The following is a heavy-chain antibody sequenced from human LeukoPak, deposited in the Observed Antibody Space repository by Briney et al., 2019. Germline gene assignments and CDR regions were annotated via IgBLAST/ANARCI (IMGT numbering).Heavy chain of an antibody. J-gene: IGHJ4*02. D-gene: IGHD5-18*01. V-gene: IGHV1-46*01. CDR1: GGTFTSYY. CDR3: ARSFGVDTAMYYFDY. Sequence: ASVKVSCKASGGTFTSYYMHWVRQAPGQGLEWMGIINPSGGSTSYAQKFQGRVTMTRDTSTSTVYMELSSLRSEDTAVYYCARSFGVDTAMYYFDYWGQGTLVTVSS. CDR2: INPSGGST.